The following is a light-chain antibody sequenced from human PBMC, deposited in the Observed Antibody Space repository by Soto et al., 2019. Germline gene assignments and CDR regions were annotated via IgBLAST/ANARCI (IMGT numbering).Light chain of an antibody. CDR1: QSVISN. Sequence: IGMTQSPATLSVSPWQRFTLSGRASQSVISNLAWYQQRPGQAPRLLIYGASARATGIPDRFSGSGSGTDFTLTISRLEPEDFAVYYCQQYGSSGTFGQGTKVDIK. CDR3: QQYGSSGT. V-gene: IGKV3-20*01. J-gene: IGKJ1*01. CDR2: GAS.